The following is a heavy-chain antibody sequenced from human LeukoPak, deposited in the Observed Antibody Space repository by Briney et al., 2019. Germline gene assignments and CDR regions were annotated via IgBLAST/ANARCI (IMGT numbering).Heavy chain of an antibody. CDR2: IYHSGST. CDR1: GYSISSGYY. V-gene: IGHV4-38-2*02. CDR3: ARAPNSRGGYYFDY. Sequence: SETLSLTCTVSGYSISSGYYWGWIRQPPGKGLEWIGSIYHSGSTYYNPSLKSRVTISVDTSKNQFSLKLSSVTAADTAVYYCARAPNSRGGYYFDYWGQGTLVTVSS. J-gene: IGHJ4*02. D-gene: IGHD3-10*01.